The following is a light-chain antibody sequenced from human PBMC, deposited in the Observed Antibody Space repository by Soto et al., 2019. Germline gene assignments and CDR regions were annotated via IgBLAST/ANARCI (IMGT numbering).Light chain of an antibody. CDR2: GAS. Sequence: EIVMTQSPATLSVSPGDRATLSCRASQSVSTNLAWYHQKPGQAPRLLTYGASTRATGIPARFSGSGSGTEFTLTISSLQSEDFAVYYCQQYNNWPPLTFGGGTKVEIK. V-gene: IGKV3-15*01. J-gene: IGKJ4*01. CDR1: QSVSTN. CDR3: QQYNNWPPLT.